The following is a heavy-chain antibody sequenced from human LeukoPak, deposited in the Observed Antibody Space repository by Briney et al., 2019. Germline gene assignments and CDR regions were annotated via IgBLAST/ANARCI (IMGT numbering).Heavy chain of an antibody. V-gene: IGHV4-4*07. D-gene: IGHD6-19*01. Sequence: SETLSLTCTVSGGSISSYYWGWIRQPAGKGLEWLGHIYASWISNYNPSLKSRVTMSVDTSKNQVSLKVSAVTAADTAVYYCARESLVAGYYNSYYMDVWGKGTTVTISS. CDR2: IYASWIS. CDR3: ARESLVAGYYNSYYMDV. CDR1: GGSISSYY. J-gene: IGHJ6*03.